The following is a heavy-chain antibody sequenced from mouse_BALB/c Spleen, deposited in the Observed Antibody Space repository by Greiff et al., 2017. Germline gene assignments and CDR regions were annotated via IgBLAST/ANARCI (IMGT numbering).Heavy chain of an antibody. Sequence: EVQVVESGGGLVKPGGSLKLSCAASGFTFSDYYMYWVRQTPEKRLEWVATISDGGSYTYYPDSVKGRFTISRDNAKNNLYLQMSSLKSEDTAMYYCARAPSDGVFDYWGQGTTLTVSS. J-gene: IGHJ2*01. CDR1: GFTFSDYY. CDR2: ISDGGSYT. V-gene: IGHV5-4*02. CDR3: ARAPSDGVFDY.